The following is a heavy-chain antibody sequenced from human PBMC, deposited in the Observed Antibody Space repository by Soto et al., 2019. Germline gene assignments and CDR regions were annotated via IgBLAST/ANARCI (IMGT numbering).Heavy chain of an antibody. CDR1: GYSFTSYW. CDR3: ARLLKVPVRDSSGSYFDY. Sequence: GESLKISCKGSGYSFTSYWIGWVRQMPGKGLEWMGIIYPGDSDTRYSPSFQGQVTISADKSISTAYLQWSSLKASDTAMYYCARLLKVPVRDSSGSYFDYWGQGTLVTVSS. V-gene: IGHV5-51*01. CDR2: IYPGDSDT. D-gene: IGHD3-22*01. J-gene: IGHJ4*02.